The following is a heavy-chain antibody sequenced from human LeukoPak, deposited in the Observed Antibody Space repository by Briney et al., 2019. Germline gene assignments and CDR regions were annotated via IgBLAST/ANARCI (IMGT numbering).Heavy chain of an antibody. D-gene: IGHD2-15*01. V-gene: IGHV1-2*02. CDR1: GYTFTSYG. J-gene: IGHJ4*02. CDR2: INPNSGGT. Sequence: GASVKVSCKASGYTFTSYGISWVRQAPGQGLEWMGWINPNSGGTNYAQKFQGRVTMTRDTSISTAYMELSRLRSDDTAVYYCANLGGYCSGGSCYSSIWWGQGTLVTVSS. CDR3: ANLGGYCSGGSCYSSIW.